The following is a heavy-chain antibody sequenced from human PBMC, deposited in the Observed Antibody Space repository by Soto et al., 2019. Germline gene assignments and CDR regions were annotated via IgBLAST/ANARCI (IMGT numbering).Heavy chain of an antibody. Sequence: EVQLVESGGGLVKPGGSLRLSCAASGFTFSSYSMNWVRQAPGKGLEWVSSISSSSSYIYYADSVKGRFTISRDNAKNSLDLQINSLRGEDTGVYYCARDGPTYYYYIWGSYPFDYWGQGTLVTVSS. V-gene: IGHV3-21*01. CDR2: ISSSSSYI. CDR1: GFTFSSYS. J-gene: IGHJ4*02. D-gene: IGHD3-16*02. CDR3: ARDGPTYYYYIWGSYPFDY.